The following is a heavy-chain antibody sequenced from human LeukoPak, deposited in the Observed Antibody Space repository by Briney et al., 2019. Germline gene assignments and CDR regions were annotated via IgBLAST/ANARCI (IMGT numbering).Heavy chain of an antibody. D-gene: IGHD5-12*01. CDR3: ARAGRYSGYDFYGMDV. Sequence: SETLSLTCTVSGGSISSYYWSWIRQSPGKGLEWIGYIYYSGSTNYNPSLKSRVTISVDTSKNQFSLKLSSVTAADTAVYYCARAGRYSGYDFYGMDVWGQGTTVTVSS. CDR2: IYYSGST. CDR1: GGSISSYY. J-gene: IGHJ6*02. V-gene: IGHV4-59*01.